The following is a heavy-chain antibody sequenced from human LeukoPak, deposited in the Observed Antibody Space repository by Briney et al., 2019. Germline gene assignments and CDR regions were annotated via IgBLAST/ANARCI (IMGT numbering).Heavy chain of an antibody. CDR1: GGSISSYY. D-gene: IGHD2-2*01. CDR3: ARGVVPAEVPGEFDY. V-gene: IGHV4-59*01. J-gene: IGHJ4*02. Sequence: SETLSLTCTVSGGSISSYYWSWIRQPPGKGLEWIGYIYYSGSTNYNPSLKSRVTISVDTSKNQFSLKLSSVTAADTAVYYCARGVVPAEVPGEFDYWGQGTLVTVSS. CDR2: IYYSGST.